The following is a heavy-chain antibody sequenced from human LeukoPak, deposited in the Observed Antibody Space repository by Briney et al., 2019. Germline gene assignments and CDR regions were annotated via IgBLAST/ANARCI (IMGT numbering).Heavy chain of an antibody. D-gene: IGHD3-10*01. V-gene: IGHV3-7*01. CDR1: EFTFSTYW. CDR2: IKQDGSEK. CDR3: ARDQITTVRGIIARSTPYYDYHYMDV. J-gene: IGHJ6*03. Sequence: GGSLRLSCAASEFTFSTYWMSWVRQAPGKGLEWVADIKQDGSEKYYVDSVKGRFTISRQNAKNSLFLQMNSLRAEDTAVYYCARDQITTVRGIIARSTPYYDYHYMDVWGKGTTVTVSS.